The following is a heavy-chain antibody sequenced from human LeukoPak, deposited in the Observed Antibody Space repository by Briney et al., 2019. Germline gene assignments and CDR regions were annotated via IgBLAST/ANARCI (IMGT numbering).Heavy chain of an antibody. V-gene: IGHV4-59*12. CDR3: ARAVGSGSFQTYYYYMDV. D-gene: IGHD3-10*01. CDR2: IYYSGST. J-gene: IGHJ6*03. CDR1: GGSMSSYY. Sequence: PSETLSLTGTVSGGSMSSYYWSWIRQSPGKGLEWIGYIYYSGSTNYNPSLKSRVTISVDTSKNQFSLKLSSVTAPDTAVYYCARAVGSGSFQTYYYYMDVWGKGTTVTISS.